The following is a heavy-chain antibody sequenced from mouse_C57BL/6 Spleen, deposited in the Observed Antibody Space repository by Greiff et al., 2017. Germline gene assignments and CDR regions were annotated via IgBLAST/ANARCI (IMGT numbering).Heavy chain of an antibody. CDR1: GYAFTNYL. V-gene: IGHV1-54*01. CDR3: AHITTVVGGDWYFDV. D-gene: IGHD1-1*01. J-gene: IGHJ1*03. CDR2: INPGSGGT. Sequence: VQLQQSGAELVRPGTSVKVSCKASGYAFTNYLIEWVKQRPGQGLEWIGVINPGSGGTNYNEKFKGKATLTADKSSSTTYMQLSSLTSEDSAVYFCAHITTVVGGDWYFDVWGTGTTVTVSS.